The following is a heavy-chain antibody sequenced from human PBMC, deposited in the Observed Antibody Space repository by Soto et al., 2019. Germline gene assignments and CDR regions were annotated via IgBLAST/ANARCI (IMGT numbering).Heavy chain of an antibody. CDR2: INHSGST. Sequence: SETLSLTCAVYGGSFSGYYWSWIRQPPGKGLEWIGEINHSGSTNYNPSLKSRITISVDTSKNQLSLNLRSVTVADTAVYYCARHRGPTGPNYWGQGTLVTVS. CDR3: ARHRGPTGPNY. CDR1: GGSFSGYY. J-gene: IGHJ4*02. D-gene: IGHD3-10*01. V-gene: IGHV4-34*01.